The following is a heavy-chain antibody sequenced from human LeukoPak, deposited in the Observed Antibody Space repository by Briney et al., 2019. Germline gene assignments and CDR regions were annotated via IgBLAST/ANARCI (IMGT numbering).Heavy chain of an antibody. D-gene: IGHD4-17*01. CDR1: GFTFSSYS. CDR3: ATYRYGGGSYYFDY. V-gene: IGHV3-48*02. CDR2: ISSSGTTI. Sequence: GGSLRLSCAASGFTFSSYSMNWGRQAPGKGLEWVSYISSSGTTIYDADSVKGRFTISRDNAKNSLYLQMNSLRDEDTAVYYCATYRYGGGSYYFDYWGQGTLVTVSS. J-gene: IGHJ4*02.